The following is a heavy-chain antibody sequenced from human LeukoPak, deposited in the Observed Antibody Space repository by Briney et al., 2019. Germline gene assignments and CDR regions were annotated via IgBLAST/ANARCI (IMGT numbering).Heavy chain of an antibody. CDR2: INPSGGST. Sequence: ASVQVSCKASGYTFTSYYMHWVRQAPGQGLEWMGIINPSGGSTSYAQKFQGRVTMTRDTSTSTVYMELSSLRSEDTAVYYCARDLKGYNWFDPWGQGTLVSVSS. D-gene: IGHD6-13*01. J-gene: IGHJ5*02. CDR1: GYTFTSYY. V-gene: IGHV1-46*01. CDR3: ARDLKGYNWFDP.